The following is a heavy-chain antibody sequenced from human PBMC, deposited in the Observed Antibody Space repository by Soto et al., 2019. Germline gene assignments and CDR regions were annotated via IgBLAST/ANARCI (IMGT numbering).Heavy chain of an antibody. CDR2: IYTSGST. Sequence: SETLSLTCTVSGGPISSYYWSWIRQPAGKGLEWIGRIYTSGSTNYNPSLKSRVTMSVDTSKNQFSLKLSSVTTADTAVYYCARFQQLAYYFDYWGQGTLVTVSS. J-gene: IGHJ4*02. CDR3: ARFQQLAYYFDY. D-gene: IGHD6-13*01. CDR1: GGPISSYY. V-gene: IGHV4-4*07.